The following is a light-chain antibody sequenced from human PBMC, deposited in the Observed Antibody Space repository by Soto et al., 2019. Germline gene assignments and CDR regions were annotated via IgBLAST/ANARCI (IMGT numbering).Light chain of an antibody. CDR2: DAS. Sequence: DIQMTQSPSTLSASVGDRVTITCRASQRISRWLAWYQQKPGKAPELLIYDASSLETGVPSRFSGSGSATEFSLTISSLQPDDFATYYCQQDHSYPGTFGQGTRLEIK. V-gene: IGKV1-5*01. J-gene: IGKJ5*01. CDR3: QQDHSYPGT. CDR1: QRISRW.